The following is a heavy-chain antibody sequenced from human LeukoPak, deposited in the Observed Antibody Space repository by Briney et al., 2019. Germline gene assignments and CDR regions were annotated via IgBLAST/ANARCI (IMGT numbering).Heavy chain of an antibody. V-gene: IGHV4-38-2*02. CDR1: GYSISSGYY. J-gene: IGHJ4*02. CDR3: ARGAVLLWFGELPLQFDY. CDR2: IYHSGST. Sequence: SETLSLTCTVSGYSISSGYYWGWIRQPPGKGLEWIGSIYHSGSTYYNPSLKSRVTISVDTSKNQFSLKLSSVTAADTAVYYCARGAVLLWFGELPLQFDYWGQGTLVTVSS. D-gene: IGHD3-10*01.